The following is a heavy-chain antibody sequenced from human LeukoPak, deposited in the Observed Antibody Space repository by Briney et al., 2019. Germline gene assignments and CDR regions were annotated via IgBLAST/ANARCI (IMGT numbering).Heavy chain of an antibody. D-gene: IGHD4-17*01. CDR1: GYTFTSYA. V-gene: IGHV1-3*01. CDR3: AREGDYLVYFYYFDY. CDR2: INAGNGNT. Sequence: ASVKVSCKASGYTFTSYAMHWVRQAPGQRLEWMGWINAGNGNTKYSQKFQGRVTITRDTSASTAYKELSSLRSEDTAVYYCAREGDYLVYFYYFDYWGQGTLVTVSS. J-gene: IGHJ4*02.